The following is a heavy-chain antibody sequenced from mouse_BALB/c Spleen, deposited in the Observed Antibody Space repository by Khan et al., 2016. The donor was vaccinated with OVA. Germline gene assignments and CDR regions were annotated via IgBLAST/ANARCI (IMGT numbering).Heavy chain of an antibody. Sequence: VQLQQSGPELVKPGASVKISCKASGYSFTGYFMNWVMQSHGKSLEWIGRINPYNGDTFYNQKFKGKATLTVDKSSSTAHMELRSLASEDSADYYCAREEYGNSYYFDYWGQGTTLTVSS. V-gene: IGHV1-20*02. CDR3: AREEYGNSYYFDY. D-gene: IGHD2-10*02. CDR2: INPYNGDT. J-gene: IGHJ2*01. CDR1: GYSFTGYF.